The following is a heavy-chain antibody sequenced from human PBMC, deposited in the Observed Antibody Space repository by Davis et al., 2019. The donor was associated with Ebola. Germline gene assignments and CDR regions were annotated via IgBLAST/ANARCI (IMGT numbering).Heavy chain of an antibody. Sequence: GGSLRLSCAASGFTFSSYGMHWVRQAPGKGLEWVAVISYDGSNKYYADSVKGRFTISRDNSKNTLYLQMNSLRAEDTAVYYCAKGDVVNPWGQGTLVTVPS. CDR2: ISYDGSNK. CDR1: GFTFSSYG. J-gene: IGHJ5*02. V-gene: IGHV3-30*18. CDR3: AKGDVVNP. D-gene: IGHD2-21*01.